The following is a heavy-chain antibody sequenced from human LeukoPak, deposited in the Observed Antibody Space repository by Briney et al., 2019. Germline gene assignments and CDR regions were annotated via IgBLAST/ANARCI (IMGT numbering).Heavy chain of an antibody. J-gene: IGHJ3*02. Sequence: ASVKVSCKASGGTFSSYAISWVRQAPGQGLEWMGGISAYNGNTNYAQKLQGRVTMTTDTSTSTAYMELRSLRSDDTAVYYCATRRWGGSGSYYNAFDAFDIWGQGTMVTVSS. D-gene: IGHD3-10*01. V-gene: IGHV1-18*01. CDR1: GGTFSSYA. CDR2: ISAYNGNT. CDR3: ATRRWGGSGSYYNAFDAFDI.